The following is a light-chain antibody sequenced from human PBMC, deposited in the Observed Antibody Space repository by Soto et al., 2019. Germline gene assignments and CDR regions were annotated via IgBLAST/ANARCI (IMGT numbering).Light chain of an antibody. CDR2: AAS. CDR3: LQNFNFPWT. CDR1: QDINRW. J-gene: IGKJ1*01. V-gene: IGKV1-12*02. Sequence: DIQMTQSPASLSASVGDRGTIACLASQDINRWLAWYQQKPGKAPKVLIYAASSLQSGVPSRFSGSGSGTDFSLTISSLQPEDFATYYCLQNFNFPWTFGLGTKVDIK.